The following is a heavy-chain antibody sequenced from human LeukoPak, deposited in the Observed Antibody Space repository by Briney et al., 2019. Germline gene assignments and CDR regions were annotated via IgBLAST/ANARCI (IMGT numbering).Heavy chain of an antibody. V-gene: IGHV3-23*01. CDR1: GFTFSSYA. Sequence: GGSLRLSCAASGFTFSSYAMSWVRQAPGKGLEWVSAISGSGGSTYYADSVKGRFTISRDNSKNTLYLQMDSLRAEDTAVYYCAKDPTLLGAFDYWGQGTLVTVSS. CDR3: AKDPTLLGAFDY. CDR2: ISGSGGST. D-gene: IGHD7-27*01. J-gene: IGHJ4*02.